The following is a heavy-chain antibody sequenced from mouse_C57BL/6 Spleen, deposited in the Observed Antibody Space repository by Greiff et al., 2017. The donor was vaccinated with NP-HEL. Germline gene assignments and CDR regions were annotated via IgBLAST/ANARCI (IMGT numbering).Heavy chain of an antibody. V-gene: IGHV1-22*01. CDR3: ARGDGYDVGYAMDY. J-gene: IGHJ4*01. Sequence: EVQLQQSGPELVKPGAPVKMSCKASGYTFTDYNMHWVKQSHGKSLEWIGYINPNNGGTSYNQKFKGKATLTVNKSSSTAYMELRSLTSEDSAVYYCARGDGYDVGYAMDYWGQGTSVTVSS. CDR2: INPNNGGT. CDR1: GYTFTDYN. D-gene: IGHD2-2*01.